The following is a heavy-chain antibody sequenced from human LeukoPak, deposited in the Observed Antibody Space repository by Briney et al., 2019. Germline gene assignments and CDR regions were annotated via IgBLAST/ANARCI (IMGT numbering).Heavy chain of an antibody. Sequence: GGSLRLSCAASGFTVSSNYMSWVRQAPGKGLEWVSVIYSGGSTYYADSVKGRFTISRNNSKNTLYLQMNSLRAEDTAVYYCAKGGRVTYGMDVWGQGTTVTVSS. CDR2: IYSGGST. CDR1: GFTVSSNY. V-gene: IGHV3-53*01. J-gene: IGHJ6*02. CDR3: AKGGRVTYGMDV. D-gene: IGHD1-26*01.